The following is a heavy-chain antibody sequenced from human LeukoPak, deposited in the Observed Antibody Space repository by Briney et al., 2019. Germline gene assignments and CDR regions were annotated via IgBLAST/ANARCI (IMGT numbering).Heavy chain of an antibody. V-gene: IGHV1-69*05. CDR1: GGTFSSYA. J-gene: IGHJ4*02. D-gene: IGHD3-3*01. CDR2: IIPIFGTA. Sequence: SVKVSCKASGGTFSSYAISWVRQAPGQGLEWMGGIIPIFGTANYAQKFQGRVTITRNTSISTAYMELSSLRSEDTAVYYCARGQGTIFGVVIDYWGQGTLVTVSS. CDR3: ARGQGTIFGVVIDY.